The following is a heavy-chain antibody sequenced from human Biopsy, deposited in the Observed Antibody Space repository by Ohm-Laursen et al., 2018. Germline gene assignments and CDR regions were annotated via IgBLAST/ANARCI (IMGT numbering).Heavy chain of an antibody. Sequence: GTLSLTCTVSGDSVTKYYWSWIRQPPGKGLEWIGHIYYSVMTNYNPSLQSRVSISVDTSRNQVSLTLSSVTAADTAVYYCARDSGILNYGNFKYYHYYGMDVWGQGTKVTVSS. V-gene: IGHV4-59*02. D-gene: IGHD4-11*01. J-gene: IGHJ6*02. CDR2: IYYSVMT. CDR1: GDSVTKYY. CDR3: ARDSGILNYGNFKYYHYYGMDV.